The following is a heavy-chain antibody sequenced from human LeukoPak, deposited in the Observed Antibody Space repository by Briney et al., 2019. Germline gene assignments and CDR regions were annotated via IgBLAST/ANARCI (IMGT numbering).Heavy chain of an antibody. D-gene: IGHD6-13*01. Sequence: GESLKISCKGSGSRFTSYWIGWVRQLPGKGLEWMGIIYPGDSDTRYSPSFQGQVTISADKSISTAYLQWSSLKASDTAMYYCARRVSSSWYSYFDLWGRGTLVTVSS. J-gene: IGHJ2*01. V-gene: IGHV5-51*01. CDR3: ARRVSSSWYSYFDL. CDR2: IYPGDSDT. CDR1: GSRFTSYW.